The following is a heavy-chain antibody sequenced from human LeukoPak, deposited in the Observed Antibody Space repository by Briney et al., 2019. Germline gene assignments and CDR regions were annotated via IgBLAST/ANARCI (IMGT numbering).Heavy chain of an antibody. CDR1: GGSISSSSYY. J-gene: IGHJ4*02. CDR2: IYYSGST. CDR3: ARDPQYYYDSSGYPYYFDY. Sequence: SETLSLTCTVSGGSISSSSYYWGWIRQPPGKGLEWIGSIYYSGSTYYNPSLKSRVTISVDTSKNQFSLKLSSVTAADTAVYYCARDPQYYYDSSGYPYYFDYWGQGTLVTVSS. V-gene: IGHV4-39*07. D-gene: IGHD3-22*01.